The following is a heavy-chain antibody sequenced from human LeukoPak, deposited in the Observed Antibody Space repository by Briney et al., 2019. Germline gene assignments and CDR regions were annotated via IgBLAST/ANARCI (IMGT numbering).Heavy chain of an antibody. V-gene: IGHV4-34*01. CDR2: INHSGST. Sequence: SETLSLTCAVYGGSFSGYYWSWIRQPPGKGLEWIGEINHSGSTNYNPSLKSRVTISVDPSKNQFSLKLSSVTAADTAVYYCARGPTYSSGYYYYYYYGMDVWGQGTTVTVSS. CDR3: ARGPTYSSGYYYYYYYGMDV. J-gene: IGHJ6*02. D-gene: IGHD3-22*01. CDR1: GGSFSGYY.